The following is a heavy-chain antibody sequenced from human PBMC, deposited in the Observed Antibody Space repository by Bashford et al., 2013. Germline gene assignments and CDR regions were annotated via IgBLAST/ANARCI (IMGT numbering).Heavy chain of an antibody. V-gene: IGHV5-51*01. CDR2: IYPGDSDV. Sequence: VRQMPGKGLEWMGIIYPGDSDVRYNPSFQGQVTMSVDKSISAAYLQWSSLKASDTAMYYCARVRDGYNSGFDYWGQGTLVTVSS. J-gene: IGHJ4*02. D-gene: IGHD5-24*01. CDR3: ARVRDGYNSGFDY.